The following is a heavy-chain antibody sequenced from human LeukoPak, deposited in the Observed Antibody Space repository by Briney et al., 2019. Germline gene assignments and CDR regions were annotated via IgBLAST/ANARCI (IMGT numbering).Heavy chain of an antibody. Sequence: PSETLSLTCTVSGGSISSGDYYWSWIRQPPGRGLEWIGYIYYSGSTYYNPSLKSRVTISVDTSKNQFSLKLSSVTAADTAVYYCARSNFLSSSEGLLVDYWGQGTLVTVSS. CDR1: GGSISSGDYY. CDR2: IYYSGST. CDR3: ARSNFLSSSEGLLVDY. V-gene: IGHV4-30-4*08. J-gene: IGHJ4*02. D-gene: IGHD6-6*01.